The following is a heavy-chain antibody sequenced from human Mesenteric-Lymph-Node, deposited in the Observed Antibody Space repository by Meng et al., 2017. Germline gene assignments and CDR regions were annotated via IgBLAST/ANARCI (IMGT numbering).Heavy chain of an antibody. CDR3: ARTRMRVAAAGIDY. Sequence: ASVKVSCKASGYTFTSYGISWVRQAPGQGLEWMGWISAYNGNTNYAQKLQGRVTMTTDTSTSTAYMELSSLRSEDTAVYYCARTRMRVAAAGIDYWGQGTLVTVSS. CDR2: ISAYNGNT. D-gene: IGHD6-13*01. J-gene: IGHJ4*02. CDR1: GYTFTSYG. V-gene: IGHV1-18*01.